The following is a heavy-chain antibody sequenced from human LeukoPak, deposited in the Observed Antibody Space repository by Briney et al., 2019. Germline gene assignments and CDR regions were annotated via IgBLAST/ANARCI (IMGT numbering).Heavy chain of an antibody. D-gene: IGHD3-22*01. J-gene: IGHJ6*02. CDR1: GFTFSSYA. CDR3: ARVLDDSSGYSYYYYYYGMDV. V-gene: IGHV3-64*01. Sequence: GGSLRLSCAASGFTFSSYAMHWVRQAPGKGLEYVSAISSNGGSTYYANSVKGRFTISRDNSKNTLYLQMGSLRAEDMAVYYCARVLDDSSGYSYYYYYYGMDVWGQGTTVTVSS. CDR2: ISSNGGST.